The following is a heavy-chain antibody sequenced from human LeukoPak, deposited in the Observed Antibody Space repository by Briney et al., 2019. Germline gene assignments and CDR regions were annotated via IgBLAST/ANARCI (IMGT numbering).Heavy chain of an antibody. D-gene: IGHD3-10*01. V-gene: IGHV1-69*13. CDR1: GGTFSSYA. CDR2: IIPMFGTA. J-gene: IGHJ6*02. Sequence: ASVKVSCKASGGTFSSYAISWVRQAPGQGLEWMGGIIPMFGTANYAQKFQGRVTITADESTSTAYMELSSLRSEDTAVYYCAGLFMVRGVIRPGGYYYGMDVWGQGTTVTVSS. CDR3: AGLFMVRGVIRPGGYYYGMDV.